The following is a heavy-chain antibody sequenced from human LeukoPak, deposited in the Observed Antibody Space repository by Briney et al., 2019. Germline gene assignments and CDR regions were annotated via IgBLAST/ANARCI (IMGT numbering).Heavy chain of an antibody. J-gene: IGHJ5*02. D-gene: IGHD6-6*01. Sequence: GGSLRLSCAASGFTFSSYAMGWVGQAPGKGLKWVSSISGNGGRTYYEDSVKGRLTVSRDNSKNTLYLQMNSLRAEDTAVYYCAKGPYSDSSEWFDPWGQGTLVTVSS. V-gene: IGHV3-23*01. CDR1: GFTFSSYA. CDR2: ISGNGGRT. CDR3: AKGPYSDSSEWFDP.